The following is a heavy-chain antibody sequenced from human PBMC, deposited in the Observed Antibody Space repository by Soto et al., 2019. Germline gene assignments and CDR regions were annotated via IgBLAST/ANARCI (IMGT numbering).Heavy chain of an antibody. CDR1: GGSISTYY. V-gene: IGHV4-59*01. CDR2: VYYSGST. Sequence: SETLSLTCTVSGGSISTYYWSWVRQPPGKGLEWIGYVYYSGSTNYNPSLKSRVTISVDTSKNQFSLKLTSVTAADTAMYYCARGGRSAYYYMGVWGKGTTVTDSS. CDR3: ARGGRSAYYYMGV. J-gene: IGHJ6*03.